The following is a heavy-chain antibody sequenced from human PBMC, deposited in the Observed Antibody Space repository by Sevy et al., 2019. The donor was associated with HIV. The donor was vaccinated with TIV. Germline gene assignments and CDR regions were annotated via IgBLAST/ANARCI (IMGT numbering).Heavy chain of an antibody. CDR2: INPTSGGT. V-gene: IGHV1-2*06. D-gene: IGHD6-13*01. CDR1: GYSFSGYN. Sequence: ASVKVSCKTSGYSFSGYNMHWVRQAPGQGLEWMGRINPTSGGTKFAERFQGRVTMTRDMSISTAYMELSSLRSDDTAVNYCGRGPAAAGTRGYCDYWGQGTLVTVSS. CDR3: GRGPAAAGTRGYCDY. J-gene: IGHJ4*02.